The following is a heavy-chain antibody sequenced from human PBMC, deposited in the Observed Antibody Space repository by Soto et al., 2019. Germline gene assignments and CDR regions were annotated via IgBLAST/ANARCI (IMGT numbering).Heavy chain of an antibody. V-gene: IGHV1-46*01. Sequence: ASVKVSCKASGYTFTSYYMHWVRQAPGQGLEWMGIINPSGGSTSYAQKFQGRVTMTRDTSTSTAYMELSSLRSEDTAVYYCARDLDPGYSYGGDAFDIWGQGTMVTVS. J-gene: IGHJ3*02. CDR3: ARDLDPGYSYGGDAFDI. D-gene: IGHD5-18*01. CDR2: INPSGGST. CDR1: GYTFTSYY.